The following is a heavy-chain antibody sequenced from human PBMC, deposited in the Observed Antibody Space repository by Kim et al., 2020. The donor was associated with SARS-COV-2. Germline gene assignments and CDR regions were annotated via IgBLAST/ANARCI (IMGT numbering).Heavy chain of an antibody. CDR1: GYTFTSYA. D-gene: IGHD3-10*01. CDR3: ARDRFDFLVRGVIITPDY. V-gene: IGHV1-3*01. Sequence: ASVKVSCKASGYTFTSYAMHWVRQAPGQRLEWMGWINAGNGNTKYSQKFQGRVTITRDTSASTAYMELSSLRSEDTAVYYCARDRFDFLVRGVIITPDYWGQGTLVTVSS. J-gene: IGHJ4*02. CDR2: INAGNGNT.